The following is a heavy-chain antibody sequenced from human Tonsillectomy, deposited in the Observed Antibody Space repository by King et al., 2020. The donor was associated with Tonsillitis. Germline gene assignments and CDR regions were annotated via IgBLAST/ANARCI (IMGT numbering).Heavy chain of an antibody. V-gene: IGHV4-61*02. Sequence: QLQESGPGLVKPSQTLSLTCTVSGDSINSGPYYWNWIRQPAGKGLEWIGRISSSGSTNSNPSLKSRVTISLDTSENQFSLKLSSVTAADTAVYYCAREDFGDYPYWGQGTLVTVSS. CDR2: ISSSGST. CDR1: GDSINSGPYY. CDR3: AREDFGDYPY. J-gene: IGHJ4*02. D-gene: IGHD4-17*01.